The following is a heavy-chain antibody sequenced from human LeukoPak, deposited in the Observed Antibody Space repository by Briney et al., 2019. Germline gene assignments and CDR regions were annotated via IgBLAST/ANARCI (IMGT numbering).Heavy chain of an antibody. CDR2: ISAYNGNT. V-gene: IGHV1-18*01. CDR3: ARIMITFGGVIVIEDY. D-gene: IGHD3-16*02. J-gene: IGHJ4*02. Sequence: ASVKVSCKASGYTFTSYGISWVRQAPGQGLEWMGWISAYNGNTNYAQKLQGRVTMTTDTSTSTAYMELRSLRPDDTGVYYCARIMITFGGVIVIEDYWGQGTLVTVSS. CDR1: GYTFTSYG.